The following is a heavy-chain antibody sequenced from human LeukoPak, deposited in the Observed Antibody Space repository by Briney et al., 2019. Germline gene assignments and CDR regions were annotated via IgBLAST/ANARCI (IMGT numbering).Heavy chain of an antibody. J-gene: IGHJ3*02. CDR2: IYYTGST. D-gene: IGHD3-22*01. CDR1: GGSISGYY. CDR3: ARGKTYYDISKDAFDI. V-gene: IGHV4-59*01. Sequence: PSETLSLTCTVSGGSISGYYWSWIRQPPGKGLEWIGHIYYTGSTSYNPSLKSRVTISVDTSKNQFSLKLSSVTAADTAVYYYARGKTYYDISKDAFDIWGQGTMVTVSS.